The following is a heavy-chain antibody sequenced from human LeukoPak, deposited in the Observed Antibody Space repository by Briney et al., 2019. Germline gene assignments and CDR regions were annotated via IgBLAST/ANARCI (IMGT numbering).Heavy chain of an antibody. CDR3: AREELWFGELLSYYFDY. CDR1: GDSVSSNSAA. J-gene: IGHJ4*02. D-gene: IGHD3-10*01. CDR2: TYYRSKWYN. V-gene: IGHV6-1*01. Sequence: SQTLSLTCAISGDSVSSNSAAWNWIRQSPSRGLEWLGRTYYRSKWYNDYAVSVKSRITINPDTSKNQFSLQLNSVTPEDTAVYYCAREELWFGELLSYYFDYWGLGTLVTVSS.